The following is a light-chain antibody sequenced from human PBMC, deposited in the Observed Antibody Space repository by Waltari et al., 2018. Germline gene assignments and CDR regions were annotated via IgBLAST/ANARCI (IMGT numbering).Light chain of an antibody. V-gene: IGKV3-20*01. CDR1: QTVSNSY. CDR3: QKYAGAPYS. Sequence: EILLTQSPGTLSLSPGERATLSCRASQTVSNSYLAWYQQKPGQAPRLLIYGVSRRATGIADRVTGSGSGKDFSLTISGLEPEDSAVYYCQKYAGAPYSFGQGTKLEIQ. J-gene: IGKJ2*03. CDR2: GVS.